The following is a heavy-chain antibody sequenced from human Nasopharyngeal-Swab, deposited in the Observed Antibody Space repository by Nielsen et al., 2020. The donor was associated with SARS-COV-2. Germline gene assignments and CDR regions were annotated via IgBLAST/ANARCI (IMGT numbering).Heavy chain of an antibody. CDR3: ARVGTTGTTAFDY. CDR2: ISAYNGNT. Sequence: WVRQVPGQGLEWMGWISAYNGNTNYAQKLQGRVTMTTDTSTSTAYTELRSLRSDDTAVYYCARVGTTGTTAFDYWGQGTLVTVSS. V-gene: IGHV1-18*01. D-gene: IGHD1-1*01. J-gene: IGHJ4*02.